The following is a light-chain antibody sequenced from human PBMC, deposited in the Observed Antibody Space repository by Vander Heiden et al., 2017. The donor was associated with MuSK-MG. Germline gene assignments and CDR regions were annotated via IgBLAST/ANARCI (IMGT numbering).Light chain of an antibody. J-gene: IGKJ1*01. CDR2: GAS. CDR3: QQSDSTPWT. Sequence: DIQMTQSPSSLSASVGDRVTITCRASQSITSYLNWYQQKAGNAPKLLIYGASSLQSGVPSRFSGSGSGTDFTLTISRLQPEDFATYYCQQSDSTPWTFGQGTKVEI. V-gene: IGKV1-39*01. CDR1: QSITSY.